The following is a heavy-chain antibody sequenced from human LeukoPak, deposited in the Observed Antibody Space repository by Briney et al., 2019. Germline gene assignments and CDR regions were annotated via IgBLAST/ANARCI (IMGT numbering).Heavy chain of an antibody. Sequence: GASVKVSCKASGYTFTSYYLHWLRQAPGQGLEWMGIINPSGYSTNYAQKFQGRVTVTTDTSTSTVYMELSSLKSDDTAVYYCARDALGDYGGNRRFDYWGQGTLVTVSS. J-gene: IGHJ4*02. CDR1: GYTFTSYY. V-gene: IGHV1-46*01. CDR3: ARDALGDYGGNRRFDY. CDR2: INPSGYST. D-gene: IGHD4/OR15-4a*01.